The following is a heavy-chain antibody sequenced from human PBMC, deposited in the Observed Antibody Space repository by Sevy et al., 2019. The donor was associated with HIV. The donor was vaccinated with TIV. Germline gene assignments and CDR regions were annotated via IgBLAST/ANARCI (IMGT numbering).Heavy chain of an antibody. CDR1: GFTFSSYG. CDR3: AKESGRFWSGYRNWFDP. J-gene: IGHJ5*02. D-gene: IGHD3-3*01. Sequence: GGSLRLSCAASGFTFSSYGMHWVRQAPGKGLEWVAVISYDGSNKYYADSVKGRFTISRDNSKNTMYLQMNSLRAEDTDVYYWAKESGRFWSGYRNWFDPWGQGTLVTVSS. CDR2: ISYDGSNK. V-gene: IGHV3-30*18.